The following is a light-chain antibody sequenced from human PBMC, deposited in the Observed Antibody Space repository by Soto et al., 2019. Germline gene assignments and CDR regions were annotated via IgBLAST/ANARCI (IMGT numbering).Light chain of an antibody. CDR3: QQYNSYSRT. V-gene: IGKV1-5*01. CDR2: DAS. CDR1: QSISSW. Sequence: DIQMTQSHSTLSASVGDRVSSPCRASQSISSWLAWYQQKPGKAPKLLIYDASSLESGVPSRFSGSGSGTEFTLTISSLQPDDFATYYCQQYNSYSRTFGQGTKVDIK. J-gene: IGKJ1*01.